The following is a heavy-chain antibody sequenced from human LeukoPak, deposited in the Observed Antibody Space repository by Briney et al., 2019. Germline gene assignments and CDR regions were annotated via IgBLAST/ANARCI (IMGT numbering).Heavy chain of an antibody. D-gene: IGHD1-26*01. CDR3: VRDLGGRSGH. CDR2: INEDGSTS. V-gene: IGHV3-74*01. Sequence: GGSLRLSCAASGFTFSSNWMHWVRQAPGKGLVWVSRINEDGSTSNYADSVKGRFTISRDNAKNTLYLQMNSLRAEDTAVYYCVRDLGGRSGHWGQGTLVTVSS. CDR1: GFTFSSNW. J-gene: IGHJ4*02.